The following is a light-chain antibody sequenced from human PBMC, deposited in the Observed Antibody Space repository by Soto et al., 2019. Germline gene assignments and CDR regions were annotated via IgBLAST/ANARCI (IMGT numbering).Light chain of an antibody. V-gene: IGKV3D-20*01. Sequence: IVLTQSPATLSLSPGERATLSCEASQTVSSSYLAWYQQQPGLAPRLLIYDASSRATGIPDRLSGSGSGTDFTLTISRMEPEDFAVYYCQQYSTSPTFGGGTKVDIK. CDR3: QQYSTSPT. J-gene: IGKJ4*01. CDR1: QTVSSSY. CDR2: DAS.